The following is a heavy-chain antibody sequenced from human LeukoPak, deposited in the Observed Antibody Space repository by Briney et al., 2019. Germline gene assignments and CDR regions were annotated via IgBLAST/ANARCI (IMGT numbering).Heavy chain of an antibody. CDR3: ARGSNYDFWSGYRGGYNWFDP. CDR1: GGSITSH. Sequence: SETLSLTCTVSGGSITSHWSWIRQPPGKGQECIGYISIRGSTNYNPSLKSRVTISVDTSKNQFSLKLSSVTAADTAVYSCARGSNYDFWSGYRGGYNWFDPWGQGTLVTVSS. CDR2: ISIRGST. D-gene: IGHD3-3*01. J-gene: IGHJ5*02. V-gene: IGHV4-4*09.